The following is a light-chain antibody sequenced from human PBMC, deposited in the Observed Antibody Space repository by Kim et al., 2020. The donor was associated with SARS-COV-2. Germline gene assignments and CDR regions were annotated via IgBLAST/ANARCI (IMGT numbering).Light chain of an antibody. V-gene: IGLV4-69*01. CDR2: LESDGTY. CDR3: QTWVTGAPYV. CDR1: RAHSSKA. Sequence: VTLTFPLTRAHSSKAIAWHQQQSEKGPRFLMKLESDGTYRKGDGIPDRFSGSGTGAERYLTISSLQSEDEADYYCQTWVTGAPYVFGTGTKVTVL. J-gene: IGLJ1*01.